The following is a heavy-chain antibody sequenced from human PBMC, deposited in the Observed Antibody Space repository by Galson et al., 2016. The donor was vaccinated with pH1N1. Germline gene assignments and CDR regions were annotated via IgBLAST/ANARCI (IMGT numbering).Heavy chain of an antibody. V-gene: IGHV5-51*01. CDR3: ASTRPEFRYFAWHKPHSFDY. J-gene: IGHJ4*02. D-gene: IGHD3-9*01. CDR1: GSSLTHYW. Sequence: QSGAEVTKPGESLKISCEGFGSSLTHYWIVWVRQMPGKGLEWMGIIYLGDSHTTYSPSFQGQVTISADKSISTAYLERSSLKASDTATYYWASTRPEFRYFAWHKPHSFDYWGQGTLVTVSS. CDR2: IYLGDSHT.